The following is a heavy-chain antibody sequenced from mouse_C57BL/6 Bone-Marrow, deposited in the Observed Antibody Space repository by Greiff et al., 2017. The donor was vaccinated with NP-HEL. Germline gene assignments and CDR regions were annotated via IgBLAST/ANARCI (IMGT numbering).Heavy chain of an antibody. V-gene: IGHV1-76*01. J-gene: IGHJ1*03. CDR3: AKPYYGSSYWYFDV. Sequence: QVQLKESGAELVRPGASVKLSCKASGYTFTDYYINWVKQRPGQGLEWIARIYPGSGNTYYNEKFKGKATLTAEKSSSTAYMQLSSLTSEDSAVYFCAKPYYGSSYWYFDVWGTGTTVTVSS. D-gene: IGHD1-1*01. CDR1: GYTFTDYY. CDR2: IYPGSGNT.